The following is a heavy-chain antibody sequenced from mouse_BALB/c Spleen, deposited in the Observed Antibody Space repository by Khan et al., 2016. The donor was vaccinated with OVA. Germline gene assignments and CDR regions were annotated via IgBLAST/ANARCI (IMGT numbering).Heavy chain of an antibody. J-gene: IGHJ3*01. V-gene: IGHV1-4*01. D-gene: IGHD2-14*01. CDR1: GYTFTSYT. CDR2: INPSNGYT. Sequence: QVQLKQSGAELARPGASVKMSCKASGYTFTSYTIHWIKKRPGQGLEWIGYINPSNGYTNNNQKFKDKATLTTNNSSTTEYLQLSSLTSDDSAVYNCVRDGAYHRNDGWFAYWGQGTLVTVSA. CDR3: VRDGAYHRNDGWFAY.